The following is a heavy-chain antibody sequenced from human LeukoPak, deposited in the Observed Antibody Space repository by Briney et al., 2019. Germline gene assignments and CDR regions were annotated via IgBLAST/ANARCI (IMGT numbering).Heavy chain of an antibody. J-gene: IGHJ4*02. CDR3: AKDHVDTAMGYFDY. CDR2: ISDDGSNK. CDR1: GFTFSSYG. D-gene: IGHD5-18*01. Sequence: GGSLRLSCAASGFTFSSYGMYWVRQAPGKGLEWVAAISDDGSNKYYADSIVKGRFTISRDNSKNTLYLQMNSLRAEDTAVYYCAKDHVDTAMGYFDYWGQGTLVTVSS. V-gene: IGHV3-30*18.